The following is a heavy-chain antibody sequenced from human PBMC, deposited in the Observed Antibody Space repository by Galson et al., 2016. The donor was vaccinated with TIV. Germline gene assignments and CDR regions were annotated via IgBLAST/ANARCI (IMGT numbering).Heavy chain of an antibody. CDR1: GFSLSDYA. J-gene: IGHJ6*02. Sequence: SLRISCAASGFSLSDYAMTWVRQAPGKGLEWVSDISGRGGTTHYADSVKGRFTISRDNSKNTLYLHMSSLRAEDTALYYCARGPTTRRGYYGLDIWGQGTTVTVSS. V-gene: IGHV3-23*01. D-gene: IGHD1-26*01. CDR2: ISGRGGTT. CDR3: ARGPTTRRGYYGLDI.